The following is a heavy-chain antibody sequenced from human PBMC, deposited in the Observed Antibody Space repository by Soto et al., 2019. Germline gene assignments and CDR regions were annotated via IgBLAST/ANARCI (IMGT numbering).Heavy chain of an antibody. V-gene: IGHV4-39*02. J-gene: IGHJ1*01. Sequence: SETLSLTCDVSGDSISTSSYYRGWIRQPPGKGLEWIASIYYSGATYYNPSLQSRVTISVDTSNNRFSLTLSSLTAADTAVYFCARLAYSGYLQTWGQGSLVTVSS. CDR3: ARLAYSGYLQT. D-gene: IGHD1-26*01. CDR2: IYYSGAT. CDR1: GDSISTSSYY.